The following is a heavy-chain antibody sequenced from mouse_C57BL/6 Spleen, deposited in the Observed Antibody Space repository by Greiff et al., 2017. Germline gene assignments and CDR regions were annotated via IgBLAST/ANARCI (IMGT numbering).Heavy chain of an antibody. CDR3: ARGAPYYAMDY. CDR1: GYAFSSSW. J-gene: IGHJ4*01. CDR2: IYPGDGDT. V-gene: IGHV1-82*01. Sequence: QVQLQQSGPELVKPGASVKISCKASGYAFSSSWMNWVKQRPGKGLEWVGRIYPGDGDTNYNGKFKGKATLTADKSSSTAYMQLSSLTSEDSAVYFCARGAPYYAMDYWGQGTSVTVSS.